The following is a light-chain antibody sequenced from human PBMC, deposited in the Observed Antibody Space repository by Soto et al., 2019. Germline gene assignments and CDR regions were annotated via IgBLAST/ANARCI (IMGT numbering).Light chain of an antibody. V-gene: IGLV1-40*01. CDR2: GNS. Sequence: QSVLTQPPSVSGAPGQRVTISCTGSSSNIGAGYDVHWYQQLPGTAPKLLIYGNSNRPSGVPERFSGSNSENTATLTISRAEAGDEADYYCQVWDSCCDLVFGGGTKLTVL. CDR1: SSNIGAGYD. CDR3: QVWDSCCDLV. J-gene: IGLJ2*01.